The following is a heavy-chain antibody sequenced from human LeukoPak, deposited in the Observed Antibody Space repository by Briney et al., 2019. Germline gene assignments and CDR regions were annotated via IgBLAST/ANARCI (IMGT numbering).Heavy chain of an antibody. D-gene: IGHD3-22*01. CDR2: ISSSSSTI. CDR1: GFTFSSYS. V-gene: IGHV3-48*02. Sequence: GGSLRLSSAASGFTFSSYSMNWVRQAPGKGLEWVSYISSSSSTIYYADSVKGRFTISRDNAKNSLYLQMNSLRDEDTAVYYCARGAPRYYDSSGFDYWGQGTLVTVSS. J-gene: IGHJ4*02. CDR3: ARGAPRYYDSSGFDY.